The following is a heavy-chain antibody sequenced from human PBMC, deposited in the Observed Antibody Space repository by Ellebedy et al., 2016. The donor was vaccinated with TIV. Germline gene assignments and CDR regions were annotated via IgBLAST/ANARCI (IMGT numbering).Heavy chain of an antibody. CDR2: INAGNGNT. CDR3: ARERVTGYFDS. Sequence: ASVKVSCKASGYTFTGYYMHWVRQAPGQRLEWMGWINAGNGNTKYSQKFQGRVTITRDTSASTAYMELSRLTSEDTAVYYCARERVTGYFDSWGQGTLVTVSS. V-gene: IGHV1-3*01. CDR1: GYTFTGYY. J-gene: IGHJ4*02. D-gene: IGHD1-20*01.